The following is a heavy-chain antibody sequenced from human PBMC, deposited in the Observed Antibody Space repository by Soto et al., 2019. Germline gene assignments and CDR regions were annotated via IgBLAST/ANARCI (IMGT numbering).Heavy chain of an antibody. Sequence: QVQLVESGGGVVQPGRSLRLSCAASGFIFSNYGMHRVRQAPGKGLEWVSVIWYDGSNKYYADSVKGRFTISRDNSKNTLYLQMNSLRAEDTALYYCARGSSRGYCSGSSCYPPAPFDYWGQGTLVTVSS. J-gene: IGHJ4*02. CDR2: IWYDGSNK. V-gene: IGHV3-33*01. CDR3: ARGSSRGYCSGSSCYPPAPFDY. CDR1: GFIFSNYG. D-gene: IGHD2-15*01.